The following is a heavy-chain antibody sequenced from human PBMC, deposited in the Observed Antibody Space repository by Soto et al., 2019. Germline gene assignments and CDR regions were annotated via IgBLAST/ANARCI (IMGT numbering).Heavy chain of an antibody. J-gene: IGHJ3*02. CDR1: GFSFSDYW. Sequence: GGSLRLSCAASGFSFSDYWMRWIRQPPGKGLECVASNTADVSDEEYIESVQGRFTISRDNAKSSLYLQMDSLRAEDTAVYYCAITLWYDSRRYRQADIWGPGTMVTVSS. CDR2: NTADVSDE. CDR3: AITLWYDSRRYRQADI. D-gene: IGHD3-22*01. V-gene: IGHV3-7*01.